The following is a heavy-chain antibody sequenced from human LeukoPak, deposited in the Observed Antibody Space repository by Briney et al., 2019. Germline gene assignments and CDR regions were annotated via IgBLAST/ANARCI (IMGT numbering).Heavy chain of an antibody. J-gene: IGHJ5*02. CDR1: GYSFTSYW. D-gene: IGHD3-10*01. Sequence: KIGESLKISCKGSGYSFTSYWIGWVRQMPGKGLEWMGIIYPGYSDTRYSPSFQGQVTISADKSISTAYLQWSSLKASDTAMYYCARLARDYYGSGSYYPGAPNWFDPWGQGTLVTVSS. CDR3: ARLARDYYGSGSYYPGAPNWFDP. CDR2: IYPGYSDT. V-gene: IGHV5-51*01.